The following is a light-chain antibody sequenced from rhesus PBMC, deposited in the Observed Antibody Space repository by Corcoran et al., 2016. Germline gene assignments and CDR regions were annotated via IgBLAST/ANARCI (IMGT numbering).Light chain of an antibody. J-gene: IGKJ1*01. CDR1: QGITND. CDR3: QQYYSLPWT. V-gene: IGKV1-25*01. CDR2: EAS. Sequence: DIQMTQSPSSLSASVGDRVTITCRASQGITNDLAWYQQKPGETPKLLIFEASTLQSGIPSRVSGSGSGTDFTLTISSLHSEDFATFYCQQYYSLPWTFGLGTKLEVK.